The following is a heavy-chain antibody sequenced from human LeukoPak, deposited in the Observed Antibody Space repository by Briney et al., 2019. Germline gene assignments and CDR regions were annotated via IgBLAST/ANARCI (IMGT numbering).Heavy chain of an antibody. J-gene: IGHJ4*02. D-gene: IGHD3-10*01. V-gene: IGHV3-30*04. CDR2: ISYDGSNK. CDR3: ASGNTMVRGVIIV. CDR1: GFTFSSYA. Sequence: PGGSLRLSCAASGFTFSSYAMHWVRQAPGKGLEWVAVISYDGSNKYYADSVKGRFTISRDNSKNTLYLQMSSLRAEDTAVYYCASGNTMVRGVIIVWGQGTLVTVSS.